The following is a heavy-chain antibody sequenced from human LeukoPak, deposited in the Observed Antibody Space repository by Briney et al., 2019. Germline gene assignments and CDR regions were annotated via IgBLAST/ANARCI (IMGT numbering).Heavy chain of an antibody. J-gene: IGHJ3*02. Sequence: GGSLRLSCAASGFTFSGSAMHWVRQASGKGLEWVGRIRSKANSYATAYAASVKGRFTISRDDSKNAAYLQMNSLKTEDTAVYYCTSSYYYDTPGGISPAAFDIWGQGTMVTVSS. D-gene: IGHD3-22*01. V-gene: IGHV3-73*01. CDR3: TSSYYYDTPGGISPAAFDI. CDR1: GFTFSGSA. CDR2: IRSKANSYAT.